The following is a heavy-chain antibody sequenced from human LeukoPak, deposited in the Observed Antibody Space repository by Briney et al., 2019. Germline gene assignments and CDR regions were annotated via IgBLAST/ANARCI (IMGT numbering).Heavy chain of an antibody. Sequence: SETLSLTCTVSGGSISSSSYYWGWIRQPPGKGLEWIGSIYHSGSTYYNPSLKSRVTISVDTSKNQFSLKLSSVTAADTAVYYCARDSSPTYYYDSSGHFDYWGQGTLVTVSS. CDR3: ARDSSPTYYYDSSGHFDY. CDR2: IYHSGST. J-gene: IGHJ4*02. CDR1: GGSISSSSYY. D-gene: IGHD3-22*01. V-gene: IGHV4-39*07.